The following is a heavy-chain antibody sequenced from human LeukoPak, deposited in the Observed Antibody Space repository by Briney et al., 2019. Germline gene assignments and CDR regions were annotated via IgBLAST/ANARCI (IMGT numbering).Heavy chain of an antibody. V-gene: IGHV4-38-2*02. D-gene: IGHD6-13*01. CDR2: IYHSGST. Sequence: SETLSLTCTVSGYSISSGYFWGWIRQPPGKGLEWIGSIYHSGSTSYNPSLKSRLTISVDTSKNQFSLKLSSVTAADTAVYYCARHGGAAAGTRTIFDYWGQGTLVTVSS. CDR3: ARHGGAAAGTRTIFDY. CDR1: GYSISSGYF. J-gene: IGHJ4*02.